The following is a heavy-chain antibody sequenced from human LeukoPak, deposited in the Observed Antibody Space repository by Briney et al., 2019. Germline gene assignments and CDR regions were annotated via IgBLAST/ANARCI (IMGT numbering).Heavy chain of an antibody. CDR3: ARRSSGSPPYYFGY. V-gene: IGHV3-74*01. D-gene: IGHD1-26*01. CDR2: INSDGSST. J-gene: IGHJ4*02. CDR1: GLTFSSCW. Sequence: GGSLRLSCAASGLTFSSCWMHWVRQAPGKGLVWVSRINSDGSSTSYADSVEGRFTISRDNAKNTLYLQMNSLRAEDTAVYYCARRSSGSPPYYFGYWGQGTLVTVSS.